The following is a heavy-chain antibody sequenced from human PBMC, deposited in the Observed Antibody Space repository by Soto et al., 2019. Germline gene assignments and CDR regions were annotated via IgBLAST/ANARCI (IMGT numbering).Heavy chain of an antibody. V-gene: IGHV3-21*01. CDR2: ITSSSSYV. D-gene: IGHD3-22*01. CDR3: VRARSTDSRPDY. J-gene: IGHJ4*02. Sequence: GGSLRLSCAASGFTFSLYSMIWVRQAPGKGLEWVASITSSSSYVYYEDSLKGRFTISRDNAKNSLFLQLDSLRAEDTAVYFCVRARSTDSRPDYWGQGTLVTVSS. CDR1: GFTFSLYS.